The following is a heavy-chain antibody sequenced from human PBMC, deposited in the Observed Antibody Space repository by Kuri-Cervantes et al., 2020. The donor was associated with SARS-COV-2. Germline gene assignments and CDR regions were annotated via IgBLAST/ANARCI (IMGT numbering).Heavy chain of an antibody. CDR2: IYYSGST. CDR3: ARLLPGPVDY. J-gene: IGHJ4*02. D-gene: IGHD3-16*01. V-gene: IGHV4-39*01. CDR1: GGSISSSSYY. Sequence: ESLKISCTVSGGSISSSSYYWGWIRQPPGKGLEWIGSIYYSGSTYYNPSLKSRVTISVDTSKNQFSLKPSSVTAADTAVYYCARLLPGPVDYWGQGTLVTVSS.